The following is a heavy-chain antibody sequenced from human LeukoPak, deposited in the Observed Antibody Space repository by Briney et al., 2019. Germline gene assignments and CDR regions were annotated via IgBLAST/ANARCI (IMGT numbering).Heavy chain of an antibody. CDR3: AREGAYYYDSSGYLPRLGLDY. D-gene: IGHD3-22*01. CDR1: GFTFSSYA. V-gene: IGHV3-30*04. J-gene: IGHJ4*02. CDR2: ISYDGSNK. Sequence: GGSLRLSCAASGFTFSSYAMHWVRQAPGKGLEWVAVISYDGSNKYYADSVKGRFTISRDNSKNTLYLQMNSLRAEDTAVYYCAREGAYYYDSSGYLPRLGLDYWGQGTLVTVSS.